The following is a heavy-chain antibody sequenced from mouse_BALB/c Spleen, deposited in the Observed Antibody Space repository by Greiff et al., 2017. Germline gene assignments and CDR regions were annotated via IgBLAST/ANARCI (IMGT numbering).Heavy chain of an antibody. CDR3: ARRAYKYDDYWYFDV. D-gene: IGHD2-14*01. CDR1: GYTFTSYW. CDR2: INPSNGRT. Sequence: QVQLQQPGAELVKPGASVKLSCKASGYTFTSYWMHWVKQRPGQGLEWIGEINPSNGRTNYNEKFKSKATLTVDKSSSTAYMQLSSLTSEDSAVYYCARRAYKYDDYWYFDVWGAGTTVTVSS. V-gene: IGHV1S81*02. J-gene: IGHJ1*01.